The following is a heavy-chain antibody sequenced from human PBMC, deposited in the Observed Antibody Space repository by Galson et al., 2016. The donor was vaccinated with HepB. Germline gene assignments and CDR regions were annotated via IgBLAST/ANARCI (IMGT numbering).Heavy chain of an antibody. Sequence: SLRLSCAASGISVSSYVMTWVRQAPGKGLEWVSAISGSGGSTYYAGSVKGRFTISTDNSKNTLYLQMNSLRAEDTALYYCTNYCDASSCYSGHVYWGQGTLVTVSS. V-gene: IGHV3-23*01. CDR3: TNYCDASSCYSGHVY. CDR2: ISGSGGST. CDR1: GISVSSYV. D-gene: IGHD2-15*01. J-gene: IGHJ4*02.